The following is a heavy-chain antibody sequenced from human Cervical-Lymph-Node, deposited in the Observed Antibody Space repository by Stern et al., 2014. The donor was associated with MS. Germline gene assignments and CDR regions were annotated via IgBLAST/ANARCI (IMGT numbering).Heavy chain of an antibody. J-gene: IGHJ4*02. V-gene: IGHV3-72*01. CDR3: ARGSRHSDY. CDR2: IRNKAKSDPT. CDR1: GFTFSDYY. Sequence: EGQLVESGGGLVQPGGSLRLSCAASGFTFSDYYMDWVRQAPGKGLDWVGRIRNKAKSDPTEDAASVAGRFTISRDDSKNSLYLQMNTLKTEDTAVYYCARGSRHSDYWGQGIMVTVSS.